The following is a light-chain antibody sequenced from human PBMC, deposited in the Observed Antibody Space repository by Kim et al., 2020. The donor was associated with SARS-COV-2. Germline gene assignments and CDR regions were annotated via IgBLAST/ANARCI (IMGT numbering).Light chain of an antibody. J-gene: IGLJ2*01. CDR2: GND. CDR1: RSNIGSYA. CDR3: ASWDDSLNGL. V-gene: IGLV1-44*01. Sequence: PGQRVTISCSGSRSNIGSYAVNWYQQFPGKAPNLLIYGNDERPSEVPDRFSASKSGTSASLAISGLQSEDEADYYCASWDDSLNGLFGGGTQLTVL.